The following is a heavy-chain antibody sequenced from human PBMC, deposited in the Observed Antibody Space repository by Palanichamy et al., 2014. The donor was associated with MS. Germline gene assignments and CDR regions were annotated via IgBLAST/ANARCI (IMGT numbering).Heavy chain of an antibody. Sequence: QITLKESGPTLVKPTQTVTLTCTFSGFSFTTGGVGVGWIRQPPGKALEWLALIYWDDDKRYSPSLKSRLSITKDIPKNQVVLTLTNTDPVDTATYFCAHLPARSYDSDAYYYDSFDVWGQGTMVTVSS. J-gene: IGHJ3*01. V-gene: IGHV2-5*02. D-gene: IGHD3-22*01. CDR2: IYWDDDK. CDR1: GFSFTTGGVG. CDR3: AHLPARSYDSDAYYYDSFDV.